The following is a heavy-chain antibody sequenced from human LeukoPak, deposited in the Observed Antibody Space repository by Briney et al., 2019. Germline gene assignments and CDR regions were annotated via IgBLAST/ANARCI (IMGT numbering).Heavy chain of an antibody. V-gene: IGHV3-48*03. CDR1: GFTFSSYE. D-gene: IGHD3-10*01. Sequence: PGGSLRLSCAASGFTFSSYEMNWVRQAPGKGLEWVSYISSSGSTIYYADSVKGRFTISRDNAKNSLYLQMNSLRAEDTAVYYCARGPDLYGSGSHYYYYGMDVWGQGTTVTVSS. CDR2: ISSSGSTI. CDR3: ARGPDLYGSGSHYYYYGMDV. J-gene: IGHJ6*02.